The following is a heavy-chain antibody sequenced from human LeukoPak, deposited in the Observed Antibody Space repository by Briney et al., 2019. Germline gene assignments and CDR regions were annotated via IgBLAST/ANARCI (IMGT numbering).Heavy chain of an antibody. J-gene: IGHJ4*02. CDR2: ISGSGGST. CDR1: GFTFSSYA. Sequence: PGGSLRLSCAASGFTFSSYAMSWVRQAPGKGLEWFSPISGSGGSTSYTGSVNGPFTNSRDNPNTKLNLQMNSLRAQDAAVYYCAEGARVDVVTVASDYWGQGTLVTVSS. CDR3: AEGARVDVVTVASDY. V-gene: IGHV3-23*01. D-gene: IGHD2-2*01.